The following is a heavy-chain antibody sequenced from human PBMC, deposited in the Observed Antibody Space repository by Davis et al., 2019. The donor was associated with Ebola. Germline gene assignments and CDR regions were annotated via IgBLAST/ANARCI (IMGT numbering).Heavy chain of an antibody. V-gene: IGHV3-74*03. CDR3: ARVRWTSGYYFDY. CDR2: INNDGSDT. J-gene: IGHJ4*02. CDR1: GFTFSSYW. Sequence: GESLKISCAASGFTFSSYWMHWVRQPPGKGLVWVSRINNDGSDTKCADSVKGRFTISRDNSKNTLYLQMNSLRAEDTAVYYCARVRWTSGYYFDYWGQGTLVTVSS. D-gene: IGHD3-22*01.